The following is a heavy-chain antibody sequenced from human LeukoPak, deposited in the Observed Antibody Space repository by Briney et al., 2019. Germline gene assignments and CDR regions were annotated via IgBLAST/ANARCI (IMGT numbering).Heavy chain of an antibody. Sequence: GGSLRLSCAASGFTFSNHGMHWVRQAPGKGPEWVALIWYDGSNKFYGDSVKGRFTISRDNSKNTVYLQMNSLRAEDTGVYYCARDRLEAVTDDDYFDFWGQGTLVTVSS. CDR2: IWYDGSNK. J-gene: IGHJ4*02. CDR3: ARDRLEAVTDDDYFDF. D-gene: IGHD2-21*02. V-gene: IGHV3-33*01. CDR1: GFTFSNHG.